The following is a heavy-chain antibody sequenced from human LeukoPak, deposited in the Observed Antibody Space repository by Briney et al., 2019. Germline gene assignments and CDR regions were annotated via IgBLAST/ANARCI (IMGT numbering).Heavy chain of an antibody. V-gene: IGHV3-21*01. Sequence: PGGSLRLSCAASGFTFSTYSMNWVRQAPGTGLEWVSSITSSSSHVYYADSVKGRFTISRDNAKNSLYLQMNSLRAEDTAVYYCARADMNTITYPEYWGRGTLVTVSS. CDR2: ITSSSSHV. CDR1: GFTFSTYS. CDR3: ARADMNTITYPEY. D-gene: IGHD5-24*01. J-gene: IGHJ4*02.